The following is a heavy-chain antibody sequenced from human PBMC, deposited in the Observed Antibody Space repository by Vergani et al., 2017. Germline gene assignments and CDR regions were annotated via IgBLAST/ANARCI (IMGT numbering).Heavy chain of an antibody. CDR2: INPSGGHT. D-gene: IGHD3-9*01. V-gene: IGHV1-46*03. CDR3: AGGDYGILTGYEY. Sequence: QVQVVQSGAEVKKSGASVKVSCKTSGYTFSNYYMHWVRQAPGQGLECMGIINPSGGHTNYAQKFQGRVTMNRDTSTSTVYMELSSLSSEDTALYYCAGGDYGILTGYEYWGQGTLVTVSA. CDR1: GYTFSNYY. J-gene: IGHJ4*02.